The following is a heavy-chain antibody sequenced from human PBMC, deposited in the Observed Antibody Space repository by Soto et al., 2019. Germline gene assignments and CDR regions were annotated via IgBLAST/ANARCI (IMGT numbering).Heavy chain of an antibody. Sequence: QVQLVQSGAEVKKPGASVKVSCKASGYTFTSYAIHWVRQAPGQRLEWMGWINAGNGNTKYSQKFQGRVTITRDTSASTAYMELSSLRSEDTAVYYCARPRFGEFYFDYWGQGTLVTVSS. CDR3: ARPRFGEFYFDY. D-gene: IGHD3-10*01. CDR2: INAGNGNT. CDR1: GYTFTSYA. V-gene: IGHV1-3*01. J-gene: IGHJ4*02.